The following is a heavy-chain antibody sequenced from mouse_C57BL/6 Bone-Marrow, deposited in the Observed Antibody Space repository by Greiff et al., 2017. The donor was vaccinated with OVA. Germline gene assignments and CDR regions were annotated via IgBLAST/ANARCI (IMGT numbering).Heavy chain of an antibody. CDR3: ANYGSSYWYFDV. CDR1: GYTFTSYW. CDR2: IHPNSGST. Sequence: QVQLQQPGAELVKPGASVKLSCKASGYTFTSYWMHWVKQRPGQGLEWIGMIHPNSGSTNYKEKFKSKATLTVDKSSSTAYMQLSSLTSEDSAVYYCANYGSSYWYFDVWGTGTTVTVSS. D-gene: IGHD1-1*01. J-gene: IGHJ1*03. V-gene: IGHV1-64*01.